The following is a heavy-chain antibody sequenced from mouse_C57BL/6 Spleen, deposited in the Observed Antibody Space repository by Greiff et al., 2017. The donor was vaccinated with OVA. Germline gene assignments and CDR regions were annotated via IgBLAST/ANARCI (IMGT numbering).Heavy chain of an antibody. CDR2: INPSNGGT. V-gene: IGHV1-53*01. Sequence: VQLQQPGTELVKPGASVKLSCKASGYTFTSYWMHWVKQRPGQGLEWIGNINPSNGGTNYNEKFKSKATLTVDKSSSTAYMQLSSLTSEDSAVYYCARFFITTVVAHWYFDVWGTGTTVTVSS. J-gene: IGHJ1*03. CDR3: ARFFITTVVAHWYFDV. CDR1: GYTFTSYW. D-gene: IGHD1-1*01.